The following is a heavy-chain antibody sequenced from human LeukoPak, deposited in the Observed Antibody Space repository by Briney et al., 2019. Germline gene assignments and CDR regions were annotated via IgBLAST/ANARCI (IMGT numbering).Heavy chain of an antibody. CDR2: ISAYNGNT. CDR3: AREAAAAGNFDY. CDR1: GYTFTSYG. D-gene: IGHD6-13*01. Sequence: GASVKVSCKASGYTFTSYGISWVRQAPGQGLEWMGWISAYNGNTNYAQKLQGRVTMTTDTSISTAYMELSRLRSDDTAVYYCAREAAAAGNFDYWGQGTLVTVSS. V-gene: IGHV1-18*01. J-gene: IGHJ4*02.